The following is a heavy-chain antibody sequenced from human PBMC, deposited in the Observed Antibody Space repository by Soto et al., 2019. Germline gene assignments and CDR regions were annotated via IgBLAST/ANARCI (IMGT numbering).Heavy chain of an antibody. J-gene: IGHJ4*02. Sequence: GASVKVSCNASGYTFTGYYMHCVRQAPGQGLEWMGWINPNSGGTNYAQKFQGRVTMTRDTSISTAYMELSRLRSDDTAVYYCARVPYGVTQRQTYYFDYWGQGTLVTVSS. CDR3: ARVPYGVTQRQTYYFDY. CDR1: GYTFTGYY. CDR2: INPNSGGT. V-gene: IGHV1-2*02. D-gene: IGHD3-10*01.